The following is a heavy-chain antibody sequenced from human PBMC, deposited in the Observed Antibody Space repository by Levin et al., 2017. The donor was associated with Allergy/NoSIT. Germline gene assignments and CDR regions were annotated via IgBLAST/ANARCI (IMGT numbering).Heavy chain of an antibody. CDR2: IYHSGST. Sequence: PSQTLSLTCAVSGGSISSSNWWSWVRQPPGKGLEWIGEIYHSGSTNYNPSLKSRVTISVDKSKNQFSLKLSSVTAADTAVYYCARGSAVAYSWWYFDFWGRGTLVTVSS. D-gene: IGHD6-19*01. CDR3: ARGSAVAYSWWYFDF. J-gene: IGHJ2*01. V-gene: IGHV4-4*02. CDR1: GGSISSSNW.